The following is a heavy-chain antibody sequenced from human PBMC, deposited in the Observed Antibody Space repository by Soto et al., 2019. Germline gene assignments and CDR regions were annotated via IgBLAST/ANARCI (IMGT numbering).Heavy chain of an antibody. V-gene: IGHV4-34*01. J-gene: IGHJ3*02. CDR2: INHSGST. D-gene: IGHD2-15*01. CDR1: GGSFSGYY. CDR3: AGRDIVVVVAAYGTANAFDI. Sequence: SETLSLTCAVYGGSFSGYYWSWIRQPPGKGLEWIGEINHSGSTNYNPSLKSRVTVSVDTSKNQFSLKLSSVTAADTVVYYCAGRDIVVVVAAYGTANAFDIWGQGTMVTVSS.